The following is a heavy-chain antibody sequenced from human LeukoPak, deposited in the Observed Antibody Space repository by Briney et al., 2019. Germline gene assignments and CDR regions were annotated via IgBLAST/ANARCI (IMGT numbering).Heavy chain of an antibody. CDR2: MSYDGTDK. V-gene: IGHV3-33*01. D-gene: IGHD6-13*01. J-gene: IGHJ4*02. CDR1: GFTFSSYD. Sequence: QSGGSLRLSCAASGFTFSSYDMHWVRQAPGKGLEWVAVMSYDGTDKYCADSVKGRFTISRDNSQNTLYLQVNSLSAEDTAVYYCARGLYSSNWKTLDCWGQGTLVTVSS. CDR3: ARGLYSSNWKTLDC.